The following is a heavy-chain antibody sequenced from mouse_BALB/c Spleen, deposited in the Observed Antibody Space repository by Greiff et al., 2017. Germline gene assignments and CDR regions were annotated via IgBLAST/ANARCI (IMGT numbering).Heavy chain of an antibody. Sequence: QVQLKESAAELARPGASVKMSCKASGYTFTSYTMHWVKQRPGQGLEWIGYINPSSGYTEYNQKFKDKTTLTADKSSSTAYMQLSSLTSEDSAVYYCARSGWLLRNAMDYWGQGTSVTVSS. V-gene: IGHV1-4*02. D-gene: IGHD2-3*01. CDR1: GYTFTSYT. CDR3: ARSGWLLRNAMDY. J-gene: IGHJ4*01. CDR2: INPSSGYT.